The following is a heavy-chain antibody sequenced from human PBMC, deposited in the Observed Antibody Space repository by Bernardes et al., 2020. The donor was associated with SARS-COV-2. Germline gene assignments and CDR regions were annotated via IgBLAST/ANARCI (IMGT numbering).Heavy chain of an antibody. CDR2: INHRGST. D-gene: IGHD4-17*01. V-gene: IGHV4-34*01. J-gene: IGHJ4*02. Sequence: SETLSLTCAVYGGSFRGYYWSWIRQPPGKGLEWIGKINHRGSTNYNPSLKSRVTISVDTSKNQFSLKLSSVTAADTAVYYCARGDYGDYVLDYWGQGTLVTVSS. CDR1: GGSFRGYY. CDR3: ARGDYGDYVLDY.